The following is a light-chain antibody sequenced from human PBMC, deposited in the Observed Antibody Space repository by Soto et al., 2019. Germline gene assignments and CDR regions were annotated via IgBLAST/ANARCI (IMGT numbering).Light chain of an antibody. Sequence: QSALTQPASVSGSPGQSITISCTGTSSDVGGYNYVSLYQQHPGKAPKLMIYEVSNRPSGVSNRFSGSKSGNTASLTISGLQAEEEADYYCSSYTSSSTLFYVFGTGTKLTVL. J-gene: IGLJ1*01. CDR1: SSDVGGYNY. CDR3: SSYTSSSTLFYV. V-gene: IGLV2-14*01. CDR2: EVS.